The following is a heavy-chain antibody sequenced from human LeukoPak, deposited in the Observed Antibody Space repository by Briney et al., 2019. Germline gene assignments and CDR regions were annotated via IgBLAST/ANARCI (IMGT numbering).Heavy chain of an antibody. Sequence: PVGSLRLSCAASGFTFDDYAMHWVRQAPGKGLEWVSGISWNSGSIGYADSVKGRFTISRDNAKNSLYLQMNSLRAEDMALYYCAKDQGLYCSGGSCYSGAFDIWGQGTMVTVSS. CDR1: GFTFDDYA. CDR3: AKDQGLYCSGGSCYSGAFDI. V-gene: IGHV3-9*03. D-gene: IGHD2-15*01. CDR2: ISWNSGSI. J-gene: IGHJ3*02.